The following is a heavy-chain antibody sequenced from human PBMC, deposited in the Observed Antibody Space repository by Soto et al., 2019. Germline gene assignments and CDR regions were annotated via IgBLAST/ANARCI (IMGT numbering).Heavy chain of an antibody. CDR2: INHSGGT. J-gene: IGHJ6*02. Sequence: SETLSLTCAVYGGSFSGYYWSWIRQPPGKGLEWIGEINHSGGTNYNPSLKSRVTISVDTSKNQFSLKLSSVTAADTAVYYCARQVSSSGYYGMDVWGQGTTVTVSS. CDR1: GGSFSGYY. CDR3: ARQVSSSGYYGMDV. V-gene: IGHV4-34*01. D-gene: IGHD6-13*01.